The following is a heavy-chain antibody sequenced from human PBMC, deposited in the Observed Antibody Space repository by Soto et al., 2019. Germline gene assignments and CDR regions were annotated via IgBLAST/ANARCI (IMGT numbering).Heavy chain of an antibody. CDR3: ASSIVGDDDAFDI. CDR1: GASSSDKDW. J-gene: IGHJ3*02. CDR2: IYHGGSI. D-gene: IGHD1-26*01. Sequence: ETLSLTCAVSGASSSDKDWWNWVRQPPGKGLEWIGEIYHGGSINYNPSLKSRVTISLDKSKNQFSLKLSSVTAADTAVYYCASSIVGDDDAFDIWGQGTMVTVSS. V-gene: IGHV4-4*02.